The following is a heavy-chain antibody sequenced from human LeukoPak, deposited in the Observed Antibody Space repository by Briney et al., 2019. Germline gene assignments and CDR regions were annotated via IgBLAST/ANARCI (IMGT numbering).Heavy chain of an antibody. Sequence: GASVKVSCKASDYTFTSEGISRGRPAPGQGLEWMGWISAYNGNTNYAQKLQGRVTMTTDTSTSTAYMELRSLRSDDTAVYYCARKYYDSSGYYYAFDIWGQGTMVTVSS. D-gene: IGHD3-22*01. CDR2: ISAYNGNT. CDR3: ARKYYDSSGYYYAFDI. V-gene: IGHV1-18*01. J-gene: IGHJ3*02. CDR1: DYTFTSEG.